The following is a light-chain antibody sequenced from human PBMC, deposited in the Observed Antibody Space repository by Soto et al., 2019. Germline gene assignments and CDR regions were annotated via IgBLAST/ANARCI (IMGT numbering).Light chain of an antibody. Sequence: EIVLTQSPDTLSLSLGERVTLSCRASQSVSSSYLAWYQQKPGQAPRLLIFGASSRATGIPARFSGSGSGTDFTLTISRLEPEDFAVYYCQQYGSSPAWSFGQGTKVDNK. V-gene: IGKV3-20*01. CDR3: QQYGSSPAWS. CDR1: QSVSSSY. J-gene: IGKJ1*01. CDR2: GAS.